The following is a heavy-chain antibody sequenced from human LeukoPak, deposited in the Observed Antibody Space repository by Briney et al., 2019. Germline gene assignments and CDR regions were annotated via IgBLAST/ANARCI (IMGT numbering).Heavy chain of an antibody. Sequence: PGGSLRLSCAASGFTFSSYEMNWVRQAPGKGLEWVSGINWNGGSTGYADSVKGRFTISRDNAKNSLYLQMNSLRAEDTALYYCARELTAMGDYWGQGTLVTVSS. J-gene: IGHJ4*02. CDR3: ARELTAMGDY. CDR2: INWNGGST. V-gene: IGHV3-20*04. CDR1: GFTFSSYE. D-gene: IGHD5-18*01.